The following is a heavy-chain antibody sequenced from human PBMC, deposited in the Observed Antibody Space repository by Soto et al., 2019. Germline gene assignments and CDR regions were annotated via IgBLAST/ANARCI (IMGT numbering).Heavy chain of an antibody. CDR1: GGSVSSGSYY. Sequence: SETLSLTCTVSGGSVSSGSYYWSWIRQPPGKGLEWIGYIYYSGSTNYNPSLKSRVTISVDTSKNQFSLKLSSVTAADTAVYYCAGDSREAVAGINWFDPWGQGTLVTVSS. CDR2: IYYSGST. J-gene: IGHJ5*02. V-gene: IGHV4-61*01. CDR3: AGDSREAVAGINWFDP. D-gene: IGHD6-19*01.